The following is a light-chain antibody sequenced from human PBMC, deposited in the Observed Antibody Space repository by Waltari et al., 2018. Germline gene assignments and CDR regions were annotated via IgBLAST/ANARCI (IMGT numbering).Light chain of an antibody. V-gene: IGKV3-20*01. CDR3: QQYDISPLT. Sequence: ENVLTQSPGTLSLSPGQRATLSCRASQTVRTTYLAWYQQKPGQAPTLVIYGASSRAAGIPDRFSGSGSGTDFSLTISSLEPEDFAVYYCQQYDISPLTFGGGTKVEIK. CDR1: QTVRTTY. J-gene: IGKJ4*01. CDR2: GAS.